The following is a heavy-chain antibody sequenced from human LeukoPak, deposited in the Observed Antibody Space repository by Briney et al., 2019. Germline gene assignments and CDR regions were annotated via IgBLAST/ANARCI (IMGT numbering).Heavy chain of an antibody. CDR3: ARLGYYDSSGYHY. V-gene: IGHV4-34*01. D-gene: IGHD3-22*01. Sequence: SETLSLTCAVYGGSFSGYYWSWIRQPPGKGLEWIGEINHSGSTNYNPSLKSRVTISVDTSKNQFSLKLSSVTAADTAVYYCARLGYYDSSGYHYWGQGTLVTVSS. J-gene: IGHJ4*02. CDR2: INHSGST. CDR1: GGSFSGYY.